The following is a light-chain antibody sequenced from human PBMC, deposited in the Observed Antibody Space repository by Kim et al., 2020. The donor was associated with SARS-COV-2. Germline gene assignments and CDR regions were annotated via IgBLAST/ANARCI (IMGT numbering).Light chain of an antibody. Sequence: SPRERASLSCRASQSLSSSYLAWYQQKPGQAPRLLIYGASSRATGIPDRFSGSGSGTDFTLTISRLEPEYFAVYYCQQYDSSPRTFGQGTKVDIK. V-gene: IGKV3-20*01. CDR2: GAS. CDR1: QSLSSSY. CDR3: QQYDSSPRT. J-gene: IGKJ1*01.